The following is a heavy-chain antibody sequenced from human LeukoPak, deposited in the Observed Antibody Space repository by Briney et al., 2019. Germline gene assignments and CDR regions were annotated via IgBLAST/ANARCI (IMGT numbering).Heavy chain of an antibody. CDR1: GFTFSSFE. J-gene: IGHJ4*02. D-gene: IGHD4-23*01. Sequence: GGSLRLSCAASGFTFSSFEMNWVRQAPGKGLEWISYISSGTTIYYADSVKGRFTISRDNAKNSLYLQMNSLRAEDTAVYHCAREDYGGLFDYWGQGTLVTVSS. CDR3: AREDYGGLFDY. V-gene: IGHV3-48*03. CDR2: ISSGTTI.